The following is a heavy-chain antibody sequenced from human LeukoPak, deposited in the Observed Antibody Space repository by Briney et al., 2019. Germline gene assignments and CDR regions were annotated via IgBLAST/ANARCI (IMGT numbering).Heavy chain of an antibody. V-gene: IGHV3-49*04. CDR1: GFSFGDYA. CDR3: TRAPHPRCSSSGCYLDY. D-gene: IGHD2-2*01. J-gene: IGHJ4*02. CDR2: IQAKAYGGAT. Sequence: GRSLRLSCSTSGFSFGDYAMSWVRQAPGKGMEWVGFIQAKAYGGATKYAASVNGRFSISRDASQSIANLQMNDLKTEDTAVYYCTRAPHPRCSSSGCYLDYWGQGTLVTVSS.